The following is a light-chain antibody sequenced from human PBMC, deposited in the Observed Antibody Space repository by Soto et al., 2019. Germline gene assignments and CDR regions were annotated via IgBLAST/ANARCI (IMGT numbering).Light chain of an antibody. CDR2: DVS. CDR3: SSYTGSSTSVV. Sequence: QSALTQPASVSGSPGQSITISCTGTSSDVGTYNYVSWYQQHPGKAPKLMIYDVSNRPSGVSDRFSGSKSGNTASLTISGLQAEDEDDYYCSSYTGSSTSVVFGGGTKVTVL. V-gene: IGLV2-14*01. J-gene: IGLJ2*01. CDR1: SSDVGTYNY.